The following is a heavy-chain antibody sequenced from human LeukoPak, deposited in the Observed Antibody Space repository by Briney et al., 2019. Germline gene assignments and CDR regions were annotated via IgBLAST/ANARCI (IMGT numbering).Heavy chain of an antibody. CDR3: TKSDWFDP. CDR2: IKNDGSST. V-gene: IGHV3-74*01. Sequence: GGSLRLSCAASGFTFSSYAMSWVRQGPGKGLVWVSRIKNDGSSTSYADSVKGRFTISRDNAKNTLYLQMNSLRAEDTAVYYCTKSDWFDPWGQGTLVTVSS. J-gene: IGHJ5*02. CDR1: GFTFSSYA.